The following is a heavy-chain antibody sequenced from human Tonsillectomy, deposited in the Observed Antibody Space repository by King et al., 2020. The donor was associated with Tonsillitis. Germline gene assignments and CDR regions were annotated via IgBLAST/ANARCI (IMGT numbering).Heavy chain of an antibody. Sequence: HVQLVESGGGVVQPGRSLRLSCAASAFIFSNYAMHWVRQAPGKGLEWVAVISYDGSNKYYADSVKGRFTISRDNSKNTLYLQMNSLRAEDTAVYYCARGIEVAASIDYWGQGTLVTVSS. CDR1: AFIFSNYA. D-gene: IGHD6-19*01. V-gene: IGHV3-30-3*01. J-gene: IGHJ4*02. CDR3: ARGIEVAASIDY. CDR2: ISYDGSNK.